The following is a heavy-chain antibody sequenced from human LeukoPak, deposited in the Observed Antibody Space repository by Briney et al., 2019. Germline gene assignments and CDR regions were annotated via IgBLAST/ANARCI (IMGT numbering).Heavy chain of an antibody. CDR1: GASVSSIGYS. V-gene: IGHV4-30-2*01. D-gene: IGHD1-26*01. Sequence: SETLSLTCGVSGASVSSIGYSWSWIRQPPGRGLEWIGYIYQSGSASYNPSLQSRVTISIDKSKNQFSLNLNSVTAADTAVYYCARHWSTGTSYYRFDYWGQGTLVTVSS. J-gene: IGHJ4*02. CDR2: IYQSGSA. CDR3: ARHWSTGTSYYRFDY.